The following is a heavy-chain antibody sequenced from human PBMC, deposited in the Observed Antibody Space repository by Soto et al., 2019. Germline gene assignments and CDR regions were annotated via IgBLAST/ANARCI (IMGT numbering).Heavy chain of an antibody. Sequence: PGGSLRLXCAASGFTFSDYYIHWIRRAPGKGLEWISYISGNGEVIQYAASARGRFTISRDNAENSVYLEMESLRDEDTALYYCARDVDADFRTDFDYWGRGTLVTVSS. CDR1: GFTFSDYY. CDR3: ARDVDADFRTDFDY. V-gene: IGHV3-11*01. D-gene: IGHD4-17*01. CDR2: ISGNGEVI. J-gene: IGHJ4*02.